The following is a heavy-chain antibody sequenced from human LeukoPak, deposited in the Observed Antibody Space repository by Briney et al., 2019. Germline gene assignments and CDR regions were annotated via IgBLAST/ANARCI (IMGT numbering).Heavy chain of an antibody. CDR2: ISYDGSKK. CDR1: GFTFSSYA. CDR3: ARVPTMVRGVIRLREAFDI. J-gene: IGHJ3*02. Sequence: PGGSLRLSCAASGFTFSSYAMHWVRQAPGKGLEWVAVISYDGSKKYYADSVKGRFTISRDNSKNTLYLQMNSLRAEDTAVYYCARVPTMVRGVIRLREAFDIWGQGTMVTVSS. D-gene: IGHD3-10*01. V-gene: IGHV3-30*04.